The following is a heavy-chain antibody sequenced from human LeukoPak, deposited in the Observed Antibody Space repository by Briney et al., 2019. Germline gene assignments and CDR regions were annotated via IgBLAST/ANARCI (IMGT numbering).Heavy chain of an antibody. CDR1: GFTFSSYE. CDR2: ISSGSNYI. CDR3: ARTYYDILTGYNPYFDY. V-gene: IGHV3-21*01. J-gene: IGHJ4*02. D-gene: IGHD3-9*01. Sequence: GGSLRLSCAASGFTFSSYEMNWVRQAPGKGLEWVSSISSGSNYIYYADSVKGRFTISRDNAKNFLYLQMNSLRAEDTAVYYCARTYYDILTGYNPYFDYWGQGILVTVSS.